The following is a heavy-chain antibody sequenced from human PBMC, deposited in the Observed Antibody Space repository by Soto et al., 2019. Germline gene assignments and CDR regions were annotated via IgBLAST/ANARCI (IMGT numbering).Heavy chain of an antibody. CDR2: IYYSGSI. CDR3: ARERGYYSGLDV. Sequence: QVQLQESGPGLVKPSETLSLTCTVSGDSISSNYWTWVRQPPGKGLEWIAYIYYSGSINYNPSLKSRVTISVDTSKNQVSLRLTSVTAADTAIYYCARERGYYSGLDVWGQGTTVTVS. V-gene: IGHV4-59*01. CDR1: GDSISSNY. J-gene: IGHJ6*02.